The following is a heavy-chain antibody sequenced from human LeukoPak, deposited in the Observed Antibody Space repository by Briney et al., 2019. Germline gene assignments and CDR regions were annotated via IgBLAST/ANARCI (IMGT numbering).Heavy chain of an antibody. D-gene: IGHD6-19*01. V-gene: IGHV1-2*02. Sequence: ASVNVPRKACVYTLTHYYMHWVRQAPAQAREGMGWINPNSGDTNYAQKPQGRVTMTRDTSISTAYMELSRLRSDNTAVYYCARDAPKQWVVRSFDYWGQGTLVTVSS. CDR2: INPNSGDT. CDR3: ARDAPKQWVVRSFDY. J-gene: IGHJ4*02. CDR1: VYTLTHYY.